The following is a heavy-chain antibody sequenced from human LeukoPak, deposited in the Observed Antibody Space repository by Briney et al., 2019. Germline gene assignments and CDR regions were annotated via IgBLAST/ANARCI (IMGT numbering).Heavy chain of an antibody. CDR3: ARDGHPFDS. Sequence: GGSPRLSCAASGFRFTSYWMSWVRQAPGKGLEWVANINQDGSEKYYGDSVKGRFTISRDNAKNSLYLQMSSLRAEDTAVYFCARDGHPFDSWGQGTLVTVSS. V-gene: IGHV3-7*01. CDR2: INQDGSEK. J-gene: IGHJ4*02. CDR1: GFRFTSYW.